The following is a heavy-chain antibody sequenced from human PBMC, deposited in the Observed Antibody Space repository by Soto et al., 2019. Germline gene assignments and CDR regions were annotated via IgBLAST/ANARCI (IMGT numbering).Heavy chain of an antibody. CDR1: GYTFTGYY. CDR2: INPNSGGT. Sequence: ASVKVSCKASGYTFTGYYMHWVRQAPGQGLEWMGWINPNSGGTNYAQTFQGWVTMTRDTSISTAYMELSRLRSDDTALYYCASSRRYYYDTTGLDAFDVWGQGTMVTVSS. CDR3: ASSRRYYYDTTGLDAFDV. V-gene: IGHV1-2*04. D-gene: IGHD3-22*01. J-gene: IGHJ3*01.